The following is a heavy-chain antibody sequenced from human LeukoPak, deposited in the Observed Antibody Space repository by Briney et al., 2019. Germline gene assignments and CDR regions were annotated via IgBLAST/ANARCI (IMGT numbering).Heavy chain of an antibody. CDR3: AKERLVGVKGIDY. D-gene: IGHD1-26*01. V-gene: IGHV3-30*18. Sequence: GGSLRLSCAASGFAFSSYGMHWVRQAPGKGVEWVALISYDGSDKSYADSLKGRFTISRDNSKNTLYLQMNSLRAEDTAVYYCAKERLVGVKGIDYWGQGTLVTVSS. CDR2: ISYDGSDK. J-gene: IGHJ4*02. CDR1: GFAFSSYG.